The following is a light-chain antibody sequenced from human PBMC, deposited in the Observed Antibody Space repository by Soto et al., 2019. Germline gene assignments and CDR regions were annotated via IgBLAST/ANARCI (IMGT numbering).Light chain of an antibody. Sequence: QSVLTQPASVSGSPGQSITISCTGTSSDVGGYNYVSWYQQHPGKAPKLMIYEVSNRPSGVSNRFSGSKSGNTASLTISGLQAEDEADYYCTSYTSSGTLVFGTGTKDTVL. J-gene: IGLJ1*01. V-gene: IGLV2-14*01. CDR2: EVS. CDR3: TSYTSSGTLV. CDR1: SSDVGGYNY.